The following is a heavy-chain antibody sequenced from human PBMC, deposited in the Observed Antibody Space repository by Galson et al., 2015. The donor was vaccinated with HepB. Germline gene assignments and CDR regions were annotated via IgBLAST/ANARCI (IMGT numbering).Heavy chain of an antibody. CDR3: ARSYYDSSGYYYSPSNDAFDI. V-gene: IGHV1-69*06. D-gene: IGHD3-22*01. J-gene: IGHJ3*02. CDR2: IIPIFGTA. Sequence: SVKVSCKASGGTFSSYAISWVRQAPGQGLEWMGGIIPIFGTANYAQKFQGRVTITADKSTSTAYMELSSLRSEDTAVYYCARSYYDSSGYYYSPSNDAFDIWGQGTMVTVSS. CDR1: GGTFSSYA.